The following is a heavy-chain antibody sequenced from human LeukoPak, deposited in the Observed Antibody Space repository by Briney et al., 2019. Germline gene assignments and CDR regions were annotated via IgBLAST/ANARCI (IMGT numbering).Heavy chain of an antibody. CDR2: INHSGST. Sequence: SETLSLTCAVYGVSFSCYYWRWIRQPPGKGLEWIGEINHSGSTNYNPSLQRRVTISADTSKNQLFLNLRSVIAAGMACYYCTRCLRLGYCSGGSCYYWFDRWGQGTRVTVSS. J-gene: IGHJ5*02. V-gene: IGHV4-34*01. CDR3: TRCLRLGYCSGGSCYYWFDR. CDR1: GVSFSCYY. D-gene: IGHD2-15*01.